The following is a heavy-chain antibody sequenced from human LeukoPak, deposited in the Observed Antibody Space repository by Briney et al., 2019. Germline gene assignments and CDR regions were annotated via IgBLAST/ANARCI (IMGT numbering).Heavy chain of an antibody. CDR1: GFTFSSYG. D-gene: IGHD1-7*01. CDR3: ARNFGYNWNYGYAFDI. V-gene: IGHV3-30*02. J-gene: IGHJ3*02. Sequence: GGSLRLSCAASGFTFSSYGMHWVRQAPGKGLEWVAFIRYDGSNKYYADSVKGRFTISRDNAKNSLYLQMNSLRAEDTAVYYCARNFGYNWNYGYAFDIWGQGTMVTVSS. CDR2: IRYDGSNK.